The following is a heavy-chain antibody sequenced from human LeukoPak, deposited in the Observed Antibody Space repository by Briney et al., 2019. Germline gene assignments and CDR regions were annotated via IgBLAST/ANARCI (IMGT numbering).Heavy chain of an antibody. CDR1: GGSISSSTYY. CDR2: IYYSGST. D-gene: IGHD3-16*01. CDR3: ARVRGAWGAYNWFDP. Sequence: SETLSLTCGVSGGSISSSTYYWGWIRQPPGKGLEWIGSIYYSGSTYYNPSLKSRVTISLDTSKNQFSLKLTSVTVADTAVYYCARVRGAWGAYNWFDPWGQGTLVTVSS. J-gene: IGHJ5*02. V-gene: IGHV4-39*07.